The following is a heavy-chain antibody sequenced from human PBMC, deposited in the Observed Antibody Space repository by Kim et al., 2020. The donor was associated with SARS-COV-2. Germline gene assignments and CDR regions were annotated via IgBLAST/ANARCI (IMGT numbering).Heavy chain of an antibody. D-gene: IGHD1-26*01. CDR2: ISSSSSTI. CDR1: GFTFSSYS. Sequence: GGSLRLSCAASGFTFSSYSMNWVRQAPGKGLEWVSYISSSSSTIYYADSVKGRFTISRDNAKNSLYLQMNSLRDEDTAVYYCARVWETGTPSYGDYWGQGTLVSVSS. V-gene: IGHV3-48*02. J-gene: IGHJ4*02. CDR3: ARVWETGTPSYGDY.